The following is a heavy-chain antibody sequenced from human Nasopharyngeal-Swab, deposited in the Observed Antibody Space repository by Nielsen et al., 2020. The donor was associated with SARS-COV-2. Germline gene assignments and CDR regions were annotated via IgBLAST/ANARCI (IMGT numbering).Heavy chain of an antibody. CDR2: INPNSGGT. D-gene: IGHD2-15*01. V-gene: IGHV1-2*04. J-gene: IGHJ6*02. Sequence: ASVKVSCKASGYTFTGYYMHWVRQAPGQGLEWMGWINPNSGGTNYAQKFQGWVTMTRDTSISTAYMELSRLRSEDTAVYYCARDDCITDSCSSGYYNYGMDVWGQGTTVTVSS. CDR1: GYTFTGYY. CDR3: ARDDCITDSCSSGYYNYGMDV.